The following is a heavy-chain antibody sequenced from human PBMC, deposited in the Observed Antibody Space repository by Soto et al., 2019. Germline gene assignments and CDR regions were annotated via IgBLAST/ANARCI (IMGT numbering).Heavy chain of an antibody. V-gene: IGHV3-11*01. CDR3: ARSARTGFGEPQSSSYYYYMDV. J-gene: IGHJ6*03. CDR2: ISSSGSTI. CDR1: GFTFSDYY. Sequence: QVQLVESGGGLVKPGGSLRLSCAASGFTFSDYYMSWIRQAPGKGLEWVSYISSSGSTIYYADSVKGRFTISRDNTKNSLYLQMNSLRAEDTAVYYCARSARTGFGEPQSSSYYYYMDVWGKGTTVTVSS. D-gene: IGHD3-10*01.